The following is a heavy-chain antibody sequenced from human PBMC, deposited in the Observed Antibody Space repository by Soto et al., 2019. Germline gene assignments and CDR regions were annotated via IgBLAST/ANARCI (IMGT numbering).Heavy chain of an antibody. D-gene: IGHD3-10*01. CDR3: ARDELGHRPMVRGVIIKAFDI. J-gene: IGHJ3*02. Sequence: GGSLRLSCAASGFTFSDYYMSWIRQAPGKGLEWVSYISSSGSTIYYADSVKGRFTISRDNAKNSLYLQMNSLRAEDTAVYYCARDELGHRPMVRGVIIKAFDIWGQGTMVTVSS. V-gene: IGHV3-11*01. CDR2: ISSSGSTI. CDR1: GFTFSDYY.